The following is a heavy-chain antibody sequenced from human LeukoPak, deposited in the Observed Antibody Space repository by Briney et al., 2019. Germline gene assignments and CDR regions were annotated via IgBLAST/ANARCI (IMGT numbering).Heavy chain of an antibody. Sequence: SETLSLTCAVYGGSFSGYYWSWIRQPPGKGLEWIGEINHSGSTNYNPSLKSRVTISVDTSKNQFSLKLSSVTAADTAVYYCARVSTYYYDSSGPDWFDPWGQGTLVTVSS. CDR3: ARVSTYYYDSSGPDWFDP. V-gene: IGHV4-34*01. CDR2: INHSGST. CDR1: GGSFSGYY. J-gene: IGHJ5*02. D-gene: IGHD3-22*01.